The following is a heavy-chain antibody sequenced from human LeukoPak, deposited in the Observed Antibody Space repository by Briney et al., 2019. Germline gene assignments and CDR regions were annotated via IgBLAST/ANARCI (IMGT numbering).Heavy chain of an antibody. D-gene: IGHD3-9*01. V-gene: IGHV3-30*18. CDR3: AKVAITIFWRNYFDY. CDR2: ISYDGSNK. CDR1: GFTFSSYG. J-gene: IGHJ4*02. Sequence: GGSLRLSCAASGFTFSSYGMHWVRQAPGKGLEWVAVISYDGSNKYYADSVKGRFTISRDNSKNALYLRMNSLRAEDTAVYYCAKVAITIFWRNYFDYWGQGTLVTVSS.